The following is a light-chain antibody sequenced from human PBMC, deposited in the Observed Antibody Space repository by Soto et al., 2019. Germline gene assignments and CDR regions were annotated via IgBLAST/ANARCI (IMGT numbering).Light chain of an antibody. CDR2: DAS. CDR1: QSISSW. CDR3: QQYNSYSPYT. V-gene: IGKV1-5*01. J-gene: IGKJ2*01. Sequence: DIQMTQSPSTLSASVGDRVTITCRASQSISSWLAWYQQKPGKAPKLLIYDASRLESGVPSRFSGSGSGTEFTLTISSLQPDPFATYYCQQYNSYSPYTFGQGTKLELK.